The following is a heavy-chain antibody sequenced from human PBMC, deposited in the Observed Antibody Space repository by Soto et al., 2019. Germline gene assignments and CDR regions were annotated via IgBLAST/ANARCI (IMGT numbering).Heavy chain of an antibody. V-gene: IGHV1-46*01. CDR1: GYTFTRFY. CDR2: INPNEGTT. CDR3: ARGYGGVVVYFDH. J-gene: IGHJ4*02. D-gene: IGHD3-16*02. Sequence: QVQLVQSGAELKKPGASVKISCQASGYTFTRFYVDWVRHAPGQGLEWMGRINPNEGTTTYAQNFQGRLTMTSDTSTSTVYLDLSSLRSDDTAVYYCARGYGGVVVYFDHWGQGTLVTVSS.